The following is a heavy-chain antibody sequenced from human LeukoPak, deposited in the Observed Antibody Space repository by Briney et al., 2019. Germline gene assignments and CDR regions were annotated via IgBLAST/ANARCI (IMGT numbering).Heavy chain of an antibody. CDR2: ISYDGVIK. Sequence: GGSLRLSCAASGFTFNTFGMHWVRQVPGKGLEWLALISYDGVIKFYADSVKGRFTISRDNSMKTLHLQINSVRLEDTGLYFCAKDWGSVNWFDSWGQGTLVTVSS. CDR1: GFTFNTFG. V-gene: IGHV3-30*18. J-gene: IGHJ5*01. CDR3: AKDWGSVNWFDS. D-gene: IGHD3-16*01.